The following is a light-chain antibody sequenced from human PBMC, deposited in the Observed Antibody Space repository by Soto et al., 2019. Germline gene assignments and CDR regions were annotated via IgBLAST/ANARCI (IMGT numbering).Light chain of an antibody. CDR2: GAS. J-gene: IGKJ1*01. V-gene: IGKV3-15*01. CDR1: QSVSSN. CDR3: QHYNSYSEA. Sequence: EIVMTQSPATLSVSLVERVTVSCRASQSVSSNLAWYQQKPGQAPRLLIYGASTRATGIPARFSGSGSGTEFTLTISGLQSDDFATYYCQHYNSYSEAFGQGTKVDIK.